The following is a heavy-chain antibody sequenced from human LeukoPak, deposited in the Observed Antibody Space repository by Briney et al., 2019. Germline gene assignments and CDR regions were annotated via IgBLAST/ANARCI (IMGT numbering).Heavy chain of an antibody. CDR2: ISISSSVI. CDR1: GFTFTDYT. Sequence: PGGSLRLSCAASGFTFTDYTMNWVRQAPGRGLEWLASISISSSVIYYADSVKGRFTIFRDNAKNTLFLQMDSLRVEDTGHYYCARDLGARGYWGQGTLVTVSS. V-gene: IGHV3-21*01. J-gene: IGHJ4*02. CDR3: ARDLGARGY. D-gene: IGHD3-16*01.